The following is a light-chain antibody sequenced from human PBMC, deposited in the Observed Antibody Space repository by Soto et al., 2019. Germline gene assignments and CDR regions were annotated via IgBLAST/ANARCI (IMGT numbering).Light chain of an antibody. V-gene: IGLV2-11*01. CDR1: SRDVGGYNY. CDR3: CSYAGSYTYV. Sequence: QSVLTHPRSMSGSPGQSVTSSCTGTSRDVGGYNYVSWYQQHPGKARKLMIYDVSKRPSGVPDRFSGSKSGNTASLTISGLQAEDEADYYCCSYAGSYTYVFGTGTKVTVL. CDR2: DVS. J-gene: IGLJ1*01.